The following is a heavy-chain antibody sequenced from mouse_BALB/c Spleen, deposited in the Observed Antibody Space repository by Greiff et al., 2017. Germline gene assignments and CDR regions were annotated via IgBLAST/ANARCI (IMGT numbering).Heavy chain of an antibody. CDR3: TRDGGITRGYAMDY. CDR1: GFTFSSYT. Sequence: EVQGVESGGGLVKPGGSLKLSCAASGFTFSSYTMSWVRQTPEKRLEWVATISSGGSYTYYPDSVKGRFTISRDNAKNTLYLQMSSLKSEDTAMYYCTRDGGITRGYAMDYWGQGTSVTVSS. D-gene: IGHD2-4*01. CDR2: ISSGGSYT. J-gene: IGHJ4*01. V-gene: IGHV5-6-4*01.